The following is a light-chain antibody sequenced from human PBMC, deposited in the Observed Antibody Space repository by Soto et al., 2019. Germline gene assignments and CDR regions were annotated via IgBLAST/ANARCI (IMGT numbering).Light chain of an antibody. CDR2: EVS. V-gene: IGLV2-8*01. Sequence: QSALTQPPSASGSPGQSVTISCTGTSIDVGAYNYVSWYQQHPGKAPKLMIYEVSKRPSGVPDRFSGSKSGNTASLTVSGLQAEDEAEYYYSSYLGSSKPLYVFGTGTKLTVL. CDR3: SSYLGSSKPLYV. CDR1: SIDVGAYNY. J-gene: IGLJ1*01.